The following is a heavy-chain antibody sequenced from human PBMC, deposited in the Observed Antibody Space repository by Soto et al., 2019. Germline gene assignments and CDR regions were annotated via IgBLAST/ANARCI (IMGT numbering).Heavy chain of an antibody. CDR1: GFTFSGYG. CDR3: AKDFLTYYYDSSGYSSRGFDP. CDR2: ISYDESNK. J-gene: IGHJ5*02. V-gene: IGHV3-30*18. Sequence: GGSLRLSCAASGFTFSGYGMHWVRQAPGKGLEWVAVISYDESNKYYADSVKGRFTISRDNSKNTLYLQMNSLRAEDTAVYYCAKDFLTYYYDSSGYSSRGFDPWGQGTLVTVSS. D-gene: IGHD3-22*01.